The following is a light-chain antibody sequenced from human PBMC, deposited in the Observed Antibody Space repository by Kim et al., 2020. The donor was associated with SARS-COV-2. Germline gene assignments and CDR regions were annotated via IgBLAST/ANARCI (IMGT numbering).Light chain of an antibody. J-gene: IGLJ2*01. Sequence: KTLTISCTRSSGSIARTYVQWYQQRPGSAPTTVIYEDNQRPSGVPDRFSGSIDSSSNSASLTISGLKTEDEADYYCQSYDSSNYVVFGGGTQLTVL. V-gene: IGLV6-57*03. CDR1: SGSIARTY. CDR3: QSYDSSNYVV. CDR2: EDN.